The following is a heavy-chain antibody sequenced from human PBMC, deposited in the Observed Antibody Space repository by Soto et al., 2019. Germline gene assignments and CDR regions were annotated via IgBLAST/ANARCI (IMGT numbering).Heavy chain of an antibody. Sequence: PSETLSLTCTVSGCSISSYYWSWIRQPPGKGLEWIGYIYYSGSTNYNPSLKSRVTISVDTSKNQFSLKLSSVTAADTAVYYCARAATNHLFDYWGQGTLVTVSS. J-gene: IGHJ4*02. CDR3: ARAATNHLFDY. CDR2: IYYSGST. CDR1: GCSISSYY. V-gene: IGHV4-59*01.